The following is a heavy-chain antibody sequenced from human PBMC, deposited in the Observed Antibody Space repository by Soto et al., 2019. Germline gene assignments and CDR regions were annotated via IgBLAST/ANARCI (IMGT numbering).Heavy chain of an antibody. J-gene: IGHJ4*02. D-gene: IGHD6-13*01. V-gene: IGHV4-61*01. CDR1: GGSVSSGSYY. CDR2: IYYSGST. Sequence: QVQLQESGPGLVKPSETLSLTCTVSGGSVSSGSYYWSWIRQPPGKGLEWIGYIYYSGSTNYNPSLKGRVTISVDTSKNQFSLKLSSVTAADTAVYYCAREEFLSPGAAAGKHGGQGTLVTVSS. CDR3: AREEFLSPGAAAGKH.